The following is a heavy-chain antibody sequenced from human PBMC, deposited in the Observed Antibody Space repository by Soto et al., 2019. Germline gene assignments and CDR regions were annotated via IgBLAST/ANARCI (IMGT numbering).Heavy chain of an antibody. CDR3: AKDRVVAAVYYYYGMDV. D-gene: IGHD2-2*01. V-gene: IGHV3-23*01. CDR1: GFTFSSYA. CDR2: ISGSGGST. Sequence: VQLLESGGGLVQPGGSLRLSCAASGFTFSSYAMSWVRQAPGKGLEWVSIISGSGGSTYYADSVKGRFTISRDNSKNTLYLQMNSLRAEDTAVYYCAKDRVVAAVYYYYGMDVWGQGTTVTVSS. J-gene: IGHJ6*02.